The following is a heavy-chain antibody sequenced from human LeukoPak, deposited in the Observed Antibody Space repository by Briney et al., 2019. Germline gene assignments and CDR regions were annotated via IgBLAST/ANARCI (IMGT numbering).Heavy chain of an antibody. D-gene: IGHD3-3*01. CDR3: ARSVLRFLEWPPDY. CDR2: IIPIFGTA. CDR1: GGTFSSYA. J-gene: IGHJ4*02. V-gene: IGHV1-69*13. Sequence: SVKVSCKASGGTFSSYAMSWVRQAPGQGLEWMGGIIPIFGTANYAQKFQGRVTITADESTSTAYMELSSLRSEDTAVYYCARSVLRFLEWPPDYWGQGTLVTVSS.